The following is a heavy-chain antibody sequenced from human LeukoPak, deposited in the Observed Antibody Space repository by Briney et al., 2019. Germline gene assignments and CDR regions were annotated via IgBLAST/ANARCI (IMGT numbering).Heavy chain of an antibody. J-gene: IGHJ4*02. CDR3: ARLSTVTTSFDY. Sequence: ASVRVSCKTSGYTFTDYYFHWVRQAPGQGLEWMGWINPNSGGTNYAQKFQGRVTMARDTSISTAYMDLSRLRSDDTAVYYCARLSTVTTSFDYWGQGTLVTVSS. D-gene: IGHD4-11*01. CDR2: INPNSGGT. V-gene: IGHV1-2*02. CDR1: GYTFTDYY.